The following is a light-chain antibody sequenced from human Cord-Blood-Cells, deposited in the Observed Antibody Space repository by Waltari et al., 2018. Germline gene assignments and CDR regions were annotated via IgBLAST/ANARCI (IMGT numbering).Light chain of an antibody. CDR3: QQSYSTPWT. CDR1: QSISSY. V-gene: IGKV1-39*01. Sequence: DIQMTQSPSSLSASVGDRVTITCRASQSISSYLNWYQQKPGKAPKLLIYAASSLQSGVPPRFRVSGSGTEFTLTISSLQPEDFAAYYCQQSYSTPWTFGQGTKVEIK. J-gene: IGKJ1*01. CDR2: AAS.